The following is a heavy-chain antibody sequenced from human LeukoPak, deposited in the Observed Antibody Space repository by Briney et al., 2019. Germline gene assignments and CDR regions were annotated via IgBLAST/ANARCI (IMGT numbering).Heavy chain of an antibody. V-gene: IGHV4-4*07. CDR2: IYTSGST. J-gene: IGHJ5*02. CDR3: AREGYCSSTSCFPA. CDR1: GGSISSYY. D-gene: IGHD2-2*01. Sequence: SETLSLTCTVSGGSISSYYWSWIRQPAGKGLEWIGRIYTSGSTNYNPSLKSRVTISVDRSKNQFSLKLSSVTAADTAVYYCAREGYCSSTSCFPAWGQGTLVTVSS.